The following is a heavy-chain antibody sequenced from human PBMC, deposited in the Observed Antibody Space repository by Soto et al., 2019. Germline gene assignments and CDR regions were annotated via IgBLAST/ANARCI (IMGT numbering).Heavy chain of an antibody. V-gene: IGHV4-30-4*01. CDR1: GGSISSGDYH. CDR3: ARDSRTPSGGMDV. Sequence: QVQLQESGPGLVKPSQTLSLTCTVSGGSISSGDYHWTWIRQFPVKGLEWIGGIYYSASTYYNPARVSRITISLDTSKNQFSLKLTSVTAADTAVYYCARDSRTPSGGMDVWGQGTTVTVSS. J-gene: IGHJ6*02. CDR2: IYYSAST.